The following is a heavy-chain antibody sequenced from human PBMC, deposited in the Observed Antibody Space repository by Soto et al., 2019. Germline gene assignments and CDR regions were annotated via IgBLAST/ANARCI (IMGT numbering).Heavy chain of an antibody. D-gene: IGHD1-26*01. V-gene: IGHV3-23*01. CDR1: GFTFGRYA. CDR3: AKDSTWVSGSDSRGDFDY. J-gene: IGHJ4*02. CDR2: ISASGDST. Sequence: EVQLLESGGGLVQPGGSLRPSCAASGFTFGRYAMSWVRQAPGKGLEWVSTISASGDSTYYADSVKGRFTISRDSFKNTLYLQMNSLRAEDTAEYYCAKDSTWVSGSDSRGDFDYWGQGTLVTVSS.